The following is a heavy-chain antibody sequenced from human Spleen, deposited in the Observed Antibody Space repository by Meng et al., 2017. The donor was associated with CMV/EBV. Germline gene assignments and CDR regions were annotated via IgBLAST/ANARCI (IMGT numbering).Heavy chain of an antibody. V-gene: IGHV3-15*01. Sequence: GFTFSNDWKRWDRQATGKGLEWVGRIKSKGDGREPDYAAPVKGRFTISRDDSKNTLFLQMNSLKTEDTAVYYCTTGVDWLSFLFDYWGQGTLVTVSS. CDR1: GFTFSNDW. J-gene: IGHJ4*02. D-gene: IGHD3-9*01. CDR3: TTGVDWLSFLFDY. CDR2: IKSKGDGREP.